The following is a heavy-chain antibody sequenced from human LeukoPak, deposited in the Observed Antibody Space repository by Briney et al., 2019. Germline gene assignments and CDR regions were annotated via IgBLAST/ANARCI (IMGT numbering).Heavy chain of an antibody. CDR1: GYSFTSYW. CDR3: ARQTAMGRSGDY. CDR2: IDPSDYET. J-gene: IGHJ4*02. Sequence: GESLKISCKASGYSFTSYWIGWVRQMPGKGLEWMGSIDPSDYETRYTPCFQGEVTSSVDNSLTTADLQWNSLKASDPAMYYCARQTAMGRSGDYWGQGTLVTVSS. D-gene: IGHD5-18*01. V-gene: IGHV5-51*01.